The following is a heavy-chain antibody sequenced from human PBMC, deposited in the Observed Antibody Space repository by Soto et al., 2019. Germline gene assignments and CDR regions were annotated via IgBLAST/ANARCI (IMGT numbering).Heavy chain of an antibody. D-gene: IGHD3-3*01. CDR1: GFTFSSYA. CDR2: ISYDGSNK. CDR3: ARALYYDFCMDV. V-gene: IGHV3-30-3*01. J-gene: IGHJ6*02. Sequence: QVQLVESGGGVVQPGRSLRLSCAASGFTFSSYAMHWVRQAPGKGLEWVAVISYDGSNKYYADSVKGRFTISRDNSKNKLYLQMNSLRAEDTAVYYCARALYYDFCMDVWGQGTTVTVSS.